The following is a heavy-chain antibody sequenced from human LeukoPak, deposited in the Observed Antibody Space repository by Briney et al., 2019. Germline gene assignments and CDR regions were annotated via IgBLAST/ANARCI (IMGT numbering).Heavy chain of an antibody. CDR3: AKDVRVVVITQGVDY. J-gene: IGHJ4*02. Sequence: PGGSLRLSSATSGFTSRMYGMHWVRQAPGKGLEWVAGISHDGSNKYYADSVKGRFTISRDNSKNTLYLQMNSLRAEDTAVYYCAKDVRVVVITQGVDYWGQGTLVTVSS. V-gene: IGHV3-30*18. CDR1: GFTSRMYG. CDR2: ISHDGSNK. D-gene: IGHD3-22*01.